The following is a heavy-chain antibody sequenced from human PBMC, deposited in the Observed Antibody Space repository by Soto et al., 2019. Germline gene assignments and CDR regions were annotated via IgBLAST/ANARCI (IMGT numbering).Heavy chain of an antibody. CDR1: GFTFSDYV. J-gene: IGHJ6*02. CDR2: IARGDDK. V-gene: IGHV3-23*01. D-gene: IGHD2-15*01. CDR3: AKDGTTGGQHYYGMDV. Sequence: GGSLRLSCEASGFTFSDYVMNWVRQCPGKGVEWVSTIARGDDKYYADSVKGRFTLSSDTSKNTLFLQMNSLRAEDTALYFCAKDGTTGGQHYYGMDVWGQGTTVTVSS.